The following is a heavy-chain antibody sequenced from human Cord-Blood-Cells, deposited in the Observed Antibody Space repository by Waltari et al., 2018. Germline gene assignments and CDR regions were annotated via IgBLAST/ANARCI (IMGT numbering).Heavy chain of an antibody. J-gene: IGHJ3*02. CDR3: AFKRAGLIGAFDM. CDR2: LDPEDGET. CDR1: GYTLTELS. V-gene: IGHV1-24*01. D-gene: IGHD3-10*01. Sequence: QVQLVQSGAEVKKPGASVKVSCKVSGYTLTELSMHWVRQAPGKGLEWMGGLDPEDGETVYAQKFQGRVTMTEATSTDTAYRELGSRRSEDSAVYDCAFKRAGLIGAFDMWGQGTRVTVSS.